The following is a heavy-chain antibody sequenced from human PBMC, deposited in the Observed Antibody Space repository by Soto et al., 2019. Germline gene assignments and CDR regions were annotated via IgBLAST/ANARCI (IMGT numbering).Heavy chain of an antibody. CDR2: VHHSVGN. CDR1: GASVANDNW. D-gene: IGHD3-10*01. V-gene: IGHV4-4*02. J-gene: IGHJ6*02. Sequence: QVQLQESGPGLVKPSGTLSLTCVVSGASVANDNWWSWVRQPPGKGLEWIGEVHHSVGNNNSPSLNSRVSISVDKSKNQFSLNLNSVTAADSAVYYCTRHYYYSMDVWGQGTTVTVSS. CDR3: TRHYYYSMDV.